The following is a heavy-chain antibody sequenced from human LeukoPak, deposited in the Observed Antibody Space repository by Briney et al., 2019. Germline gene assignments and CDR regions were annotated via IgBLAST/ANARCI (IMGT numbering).Heavy chain of an antibody. V-gene: IGHV3-48*03. CDR2: ISSSGSTI. J-gene: IGHJ6*04. D-gene: IGHD3-10*02. Sequence: GGSLRLSCAASGFTFTTYWMSWVRQPPGKGLEWVSYISSSGSTIYYADSVKGRFTISRDNAKNSLYLQMNSLRAEDTAVYYCAELGITMIGGVWGKGTTVTISS. CDR1: GFTFTTYW. CDR3: AELGITMIGGV.